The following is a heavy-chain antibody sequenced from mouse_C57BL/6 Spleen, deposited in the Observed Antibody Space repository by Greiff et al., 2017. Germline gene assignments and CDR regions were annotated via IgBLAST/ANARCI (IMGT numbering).Heavy chain of an antibody. CDR1: GYTFTSYW. D-gene: IGHD1-1*01. V-gene: IGHV1-69*01. CDR3: ARWALLGLAY. Sequence: QVKLQQPGAELVMPGASVKLSCKASGYTFTSYWMHWVKQRPGQGLEWIGEIDPSDSYTNYNQKFKGKSTLTVDKSSSTAYMQLSSLTSEDSAVYYCARWALLGLAYWGQGTLVTVSA. J-gene: IGHJ3*01. CDR2: IDPSDSYT.